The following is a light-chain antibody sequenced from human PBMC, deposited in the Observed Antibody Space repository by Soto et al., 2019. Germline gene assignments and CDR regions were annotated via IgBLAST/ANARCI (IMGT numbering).Light chain of an antibody. V-gene: IGLV2-14*03. Sequence: QSALTQPASVSGSPGQSITISCTGTSSDVGGYNYVSWYQQHPGKAPKLMIYDVSNRPSGVSYRFSGSKSGNTASLTISGLQAEDEADYYCSSYTSSSTLYVFGTGTK. CDR2: DVS. J-gene: IGLJ1*01. CDR1: SSDVGGYNY. CDR3: SSYTSSSTLYV.